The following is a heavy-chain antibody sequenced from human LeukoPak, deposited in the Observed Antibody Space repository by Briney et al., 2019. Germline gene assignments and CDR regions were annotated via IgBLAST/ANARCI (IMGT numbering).Heavy chain of an antibody. CDR1: GYTFTGYY. V-gene: IGHV1-2*02. J-gene: IGHJ6*03. CDR3: ARGTTLTTLPYYYYFIDV. Sequence: ASVKVSCKASGYTFTGYYMHWVRQAPGQGLEWMGWINPNSGGTNYAQKFQGRVTMTRDTSIITAYMELRRLRSDDTAVYYCARGTTLTTLPYYYYFIDVWGKGTTVTISS. CDR2: INPNSGGT. D-gene: IGHD4-17*01.